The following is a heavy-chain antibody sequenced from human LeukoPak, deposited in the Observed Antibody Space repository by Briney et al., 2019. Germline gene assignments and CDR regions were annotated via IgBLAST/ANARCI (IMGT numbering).Heavy chain of an antibody. D-gene: IGHD4-17*01. CDR2: INPSGGST. CDR3: ARDRHDYGIDY. J-gene: IGHJ4*02. V-gene: IGHV1-46*01. CDR1: GYTFTSYY. Sequence: ASVKVSCKASGYTFTSYYMHWVRQAPGQGLEWMGIINPSGGSTSYAQKFQGRVTMTRDTSTSTAYMELRSLRSDDTAVYYCARDRHDYGIDYWGQGTLVTVSS.